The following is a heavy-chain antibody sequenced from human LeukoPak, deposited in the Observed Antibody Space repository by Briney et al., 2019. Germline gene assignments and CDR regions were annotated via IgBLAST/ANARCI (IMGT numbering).Heavy chain of an antibody. Sequence: LSGGSLRLSCAVSGLTFRSYWMSWVRQAPGKGLEWVANINQEGSEKYFVDSVKGRFTISRDNAKNSLHLQMNTLRAEDTAVYYCARERDGRFSDYWGQGTLVTVSS. CDR1: GLTFRSYW. D-gene: IGHD5-24*01. J-gene: IGHJ4*02. CDR3: ARERDGRFSDY. CDR2: INQEGSEK. V-gene: IGHV3-7*01.